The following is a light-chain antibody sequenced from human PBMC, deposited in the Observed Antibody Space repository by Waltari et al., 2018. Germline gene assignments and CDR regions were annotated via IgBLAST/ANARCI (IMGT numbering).Light chain of an antibody. Sequence: SALTQPPSASGTPGPSVTIPSPGTSSAVGIYHSVSLYQQHPGKAPKLIIFEVNKWPSGVLDRFSGSKSGNTASLTISGLQAEDEANYYCSSYAGSDNFVVFGGGTKLTVL. CDR3: SSYAGSDNFVV. CDR1: SSAVGIYHS. CDR2: EVN. V-gene: IGLV2-8*01. J-gene: IGLJ2*01.